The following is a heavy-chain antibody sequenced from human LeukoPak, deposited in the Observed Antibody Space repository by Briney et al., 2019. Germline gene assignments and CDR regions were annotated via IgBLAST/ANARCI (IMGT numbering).Heavy chain of an antibody. V-gene: IGHV3-48*04. Sequence: GGSLRLSCAASGFTFHSYSTNWVRQAPGKGLEWVSYISNRGSTIYYAQSVKGRFTISRDNAKNSLYLQMNSLRVEDTAVYYCARVGTGDPYFDYWGQGTLVTVSS. D-gene: IGHD7-27*01. CDR2: ISNRGSTI. CDR1: GFTFHSYS. J-gene: IGHJ4*02. CDR3: ARVGTGDPYFDY.